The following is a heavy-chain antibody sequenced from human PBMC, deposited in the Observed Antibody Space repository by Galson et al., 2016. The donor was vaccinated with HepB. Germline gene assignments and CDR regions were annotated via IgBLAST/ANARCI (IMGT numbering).Heavy chain of an antibody. V-gene: IGHV1-46*02. CDR1: GYTFNTYN. Sequence: SVKVSCKASGYTFNTYNMHWVRQAPGQGLEWMGIIKPSGGNTIYAQKFQDRITMTRDTSTSTVYMELISLRSEDTAVYYCAEVGHDGGGIAVHFENWGPGTLVTVSS. D-gene: IGHD2-15*01. J-gene: IGHJ4*02. CDR2: IKPSGGNT. CDR3: AEVGHDGGGIAVHFEN.